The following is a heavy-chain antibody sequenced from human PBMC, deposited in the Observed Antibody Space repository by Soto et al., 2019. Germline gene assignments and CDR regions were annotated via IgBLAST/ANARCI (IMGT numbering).Heavy chain of an antibody. Sequence: QVQLVQSGAEVKKPGASVKVSCKASGYTFTRYAMHWVRQAPGQRLEWMGWINAGNGNTKYSQKFQGRVTITRDTSASTAYMELSSLRSEDTAVYYCARGLPVRINWFDPRGQGTLVTVSS. CDR3: ARGLPVRINWFDP. CDR2: INAGNGNT. V-gene: IGHV1-3*01. D-gene: IGHD5-18*01. CDR1: GYTFTRYA. J-gene: IGHJ5*02.